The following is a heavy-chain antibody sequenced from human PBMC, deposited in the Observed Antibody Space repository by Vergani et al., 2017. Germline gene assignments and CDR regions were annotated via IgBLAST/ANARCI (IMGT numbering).Heavy chain of an antibody. CDR2: ISSSSSTI. Sequence: EVQLVESGGGLVQPGGSLRLSCAASGFTFSSYSMNWVRQAPGKGLEWVSYISSSSSTIYYADSVKGRFTISRDNAKNSLYLQMNSLRAEDTAVYFCAKGQSWGTFDYWGQGTLVTVSS. V-gene: IGHV3-48*01. D-gene: IGHD1/OR15-1a*01. J-gene: IGHJ4*02. CDR1: GFTFSSYS. CDR3: AKGQSWGTFDY.